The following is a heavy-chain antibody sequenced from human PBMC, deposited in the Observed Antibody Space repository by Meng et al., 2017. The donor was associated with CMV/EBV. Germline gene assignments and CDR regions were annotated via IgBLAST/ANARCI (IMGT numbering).Heavy chain of an antibody. D-gene: IGHD6-13*01. CDR3: AREGIAAAVDY. J-gene: IGHJ4*02. CDR1: GGSFSGYY. Sequence: SETLSLTCAVYGGSFSGYYWSWIRQPPGKGLGWIGEIKHSGSTNYNPSLKSRVTISVDTSKNQFSLNLSSVTAADTAVYYCAREGIAAAVDYWGQGTLVTVSS. CDR2: IKHSGST. V-gene: IGHV4-34*01.